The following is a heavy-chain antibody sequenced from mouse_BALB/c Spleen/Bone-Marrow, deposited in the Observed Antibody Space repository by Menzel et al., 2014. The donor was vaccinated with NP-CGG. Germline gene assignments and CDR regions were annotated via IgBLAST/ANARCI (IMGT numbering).Heavy chain of an antibody. D-gene: IGHD3-2*01. V-gene: IGHV1S137*01. CDR3: ARRADSSGYVDAMGY. CDR1: GYTFTDYA. J-gene: IGHJ4*01. Sequence: SGAELVRPGVSVKISCKGSGYTFTDYAMHWVKQSHAKSLEWIGVISTYYGDASYNQKFKGKATMTVDKSSSTAYMELARLTSEDSAIYYCARRADSSGYVDAMGYWGQGTSVTVSS. CDR2: ISTYYGDA.